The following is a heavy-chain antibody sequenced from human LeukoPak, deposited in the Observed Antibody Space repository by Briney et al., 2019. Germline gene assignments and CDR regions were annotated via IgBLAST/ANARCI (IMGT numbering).Heavy chain of an antibody. V-gene: IGHV1-2*02. CDR2: INPNSGGT. CDR3: ARDLEDYYGPGSYYNDGTFDY. CDR1: GYTFTGYY. J-gene: IGHJ4*02. D-gene: IGHD3-10*01. Sequence: ASVKVSCKASGYTFTGYYMHWVRRAPGKGLEWMGWINPNSGGTNYAQKFQGRVTMTRDTSISTAYMELSRLRSDDTAVYYCARDLEDYYGPGSYYNDGTFDYWGQGTLVTVSS.